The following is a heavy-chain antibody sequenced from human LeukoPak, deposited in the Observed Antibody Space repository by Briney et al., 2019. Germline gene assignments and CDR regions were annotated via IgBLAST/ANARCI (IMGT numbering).Heavy chain of an antibody. CDR3: ARGRRTPYYGSGSYYRL. Sequence: SETLSLTCAVSGGSFSGYYWSWIRQPPGKGLEWFGEITHSGSTNYNPSLKSRVTISVDTPKNQFSLKLSSLAAADTAVYYCARGRRTPYYGSGSYYRLWGQGTLVTVSS. J-gene: IGHJ4*02. CDR2: ITHSGST. V-gene: IGHV4-34*01. D-gene: IGHD3-10*01. CDR1: GGSFSGYY.